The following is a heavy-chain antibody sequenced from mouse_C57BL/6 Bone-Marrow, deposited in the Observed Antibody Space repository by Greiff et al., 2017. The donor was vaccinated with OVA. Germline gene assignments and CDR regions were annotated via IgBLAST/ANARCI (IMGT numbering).Heavy chain of an antibody. D-gene: IGHD2-1*01. CDR2: SRNKANDYTT. CDR3: ARSGNYRFAY. J-gene: IGHJ3*01. Sequence: EVQVVESGGGLVQSGRSLRLSCATSGFTFSDFYMEWVRQAPGKGLEWIAASRNKANDYTTEYSASVKGRFIVSRDTSQSILYLQMNALRAEDTAIYYCARSGNYRFAYWGQGTLVTVSA. CDR1: GFTFSDFY. V-gene: IGHV7-1*01.